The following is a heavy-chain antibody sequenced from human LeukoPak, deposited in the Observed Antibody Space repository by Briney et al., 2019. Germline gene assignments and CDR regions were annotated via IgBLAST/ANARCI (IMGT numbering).Heavy chain of an antibody. CDR2: IYSGGST. Sequence: GGSLRLSCAASGFTVSSNYMSWVRQAPGKGLEWVSVIYSGGSTYYADSVKGRFTISRDNSKNTLYLQMNSLRAEDTAVYYCAKSNTRYYYYYYMDVWGKGTTVTISS. J-gene: IGHJ6*03. CDR3: AKSNTRYYYYYYMDV. D-gene: IGHD4/OR15-4a*01. CDR1: GFTVSSNY. V-gene: IGHV3-53*05.